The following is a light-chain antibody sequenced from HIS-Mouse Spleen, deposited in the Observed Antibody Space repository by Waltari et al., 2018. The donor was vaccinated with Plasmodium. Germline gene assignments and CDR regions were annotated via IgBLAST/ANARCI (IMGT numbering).Light chain of an antibody. CDR2: DVI. Sequence: QSALTQPRSVSGSPGQSVTISCTGTSSDVGGYTYVSWYQQHPGKATKLMMYDVIKRPSAVPDRFSGSKSGNTASLTISVLQAEDEADYYCCSYAGSYTWVFGGGTKLTVL. CDR1: SSDVGGYTY. J-gene: IGLJ3*02. V-gene: IGLV2-11*01. CDR3: CSYAGSYTWV.